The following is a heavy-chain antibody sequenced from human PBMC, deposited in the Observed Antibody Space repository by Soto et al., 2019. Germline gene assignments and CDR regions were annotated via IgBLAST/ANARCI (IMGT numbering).Heavy chain of an antibody. CDR1: GEGMSIDA. D-gene: IGHD3-10*01. V-gene: IGHV1-69*01. CDR2: IIPIFGTA. J-gene: IGHJ4*02. CDR3: AQLWFGEWYDY. Sequence: FLVKGYCKGAGEGMSIDAGGWGRQAPGQGLEWMGGIIPIFGTANYAQKFQGRVTITADESTSTAYMELSSLRSEDTAVYYCAQLWFGEWYDYCGQGTL.